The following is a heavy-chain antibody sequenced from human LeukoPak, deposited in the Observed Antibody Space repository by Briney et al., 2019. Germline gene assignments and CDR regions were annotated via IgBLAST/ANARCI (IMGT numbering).Heavy chain of an antibody. CDR2: INPNTGGT. V-gene: IGHV1-2*02. CDR3: ARAPSVGYYFDY. Sequence: ASVKVSCKASGYIFTGYYMHWVRRAPGQGLEWMGWINPNTGGTNYAQKFQGRVTMTRDTSISTAYMELSRLKSDDTAVYYCARAPSVGYYFDYWGQGTLVTVSS. CDR1: GYIFTGYY. J-gene: IGHJ4*02. D-gene: IGHD3-10*01.